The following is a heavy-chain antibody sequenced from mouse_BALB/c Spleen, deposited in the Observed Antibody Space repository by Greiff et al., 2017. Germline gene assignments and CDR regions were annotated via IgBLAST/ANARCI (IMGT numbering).Heavy chain of an antibody. CDR1: GFSLTSYG. V-gene: IGHV2-9*02. J-gene: IGHJ2*01. Sequence: VQLKESGPGLVAPSQSLSITCTVSGFSLTSYGVHWVRQPPGKGLEWLGVIWAGGSTNYNSALMSRLSISKDNSKSQVFLKMNSLQTDDTAMYYCARGRSGNYVDYFDYWGQGTTLTVSS. D-gene: IGHD2-1*01. CDR2: IWAGGST. CDR3: ARGRSGNYVDYFDY.